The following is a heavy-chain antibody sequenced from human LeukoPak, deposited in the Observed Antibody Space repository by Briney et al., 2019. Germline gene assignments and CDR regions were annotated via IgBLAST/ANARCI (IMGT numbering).Heavy chain of an antibody. V-gene: IGHV4-30-2*01. CDR1: GGSISSGGYS. Sequence: SETLSLTCAVSGGSISSGGYSWSWIRQPPGKGLEWIGYIYHSGSTYYNPSLKSRVTISVGRSKNQFSLKLSSVTAADTAVYYCARGYVLIDYWGQGTLVTVSS. CDR2: IYHSGST. J-gene: IGHJ4*02. CDR3: ARGYVLIDY. D-gene: IGHD2/OR15-2a*01.